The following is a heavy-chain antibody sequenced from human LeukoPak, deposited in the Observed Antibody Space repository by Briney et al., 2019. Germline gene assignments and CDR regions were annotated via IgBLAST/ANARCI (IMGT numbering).Heavy chain of an antibody. CDR3: AGEPYYYGSGSYLGIDY. CDR2: INPSGGST. V-gene: IGHV1-46*01. D-gene: IGHD3-10*01. J-gene: IGHJ4*02. Sequence: ASVKVSCKASGYTFTSYYMHWVRQAPGQGLEWMGIINPSGGSTSYAQKFQGRVTMTRDTSASTVYMELSSLRSEDTAVYYCAGEPYYYGSGSYLGIDYWGQGTLVTVSS. CDR1: GYTFTSYY.